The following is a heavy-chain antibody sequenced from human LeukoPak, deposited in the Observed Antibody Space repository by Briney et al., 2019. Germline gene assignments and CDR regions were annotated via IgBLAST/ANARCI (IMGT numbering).Heavy chain of an antibody. CDR1: GYTFTSYD. Sequence: ASVKVSCKASGYTFTSYDINWVRQATGQGLEWMGWMNPNSGGTNYAQKFQGRVTMTRDTSISTAYMELSRLRSDDTAVYYCAGGVAVAKYYYYYYMDVWGKGTTVTVSS. V-gene: IGHV1-2*02. CDR3: AGGVAVAKYYYYYYMDV. D-gene: IGHD6-19*01. J-gene: IGHJ6*03. CDR2: MNPNSGGT.